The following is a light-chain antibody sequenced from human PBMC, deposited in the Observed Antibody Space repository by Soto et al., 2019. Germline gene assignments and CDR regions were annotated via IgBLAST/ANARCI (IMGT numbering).Light chain of an antibody. Sequence: QSALTQPASVSGSPGQSITISCTGSSSDVGGYDYVSWYQQHPGEAPKLMIYEVSNRPSGVSNRFSGSKSGNTASLTISGLQAEDEADYYCCSYTGSLTLLFGGGTKLTVL. J-gene: IGLJ2*01. CDR3: CSYTGSLTLL. CDR2: EVS. CDR1: SSDVGGYDY. V-gene: IGLV2-14*01.